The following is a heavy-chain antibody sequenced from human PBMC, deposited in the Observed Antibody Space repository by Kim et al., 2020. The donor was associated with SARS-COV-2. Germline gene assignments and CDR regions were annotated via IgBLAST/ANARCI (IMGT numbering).Heavy chain of an antibody. CDR3: VRPPIVRGHDMDV. Sequence: SHADSVQCRFTISRDNAKNTLYLHMSSLRAEDTDVYSCVRPPIVRGHDMDVWGQGTTVTVSS. V-gene: IGHV3-74*01. J-gene: IGHJ6*02. D-gene: IGHD3-10*01.